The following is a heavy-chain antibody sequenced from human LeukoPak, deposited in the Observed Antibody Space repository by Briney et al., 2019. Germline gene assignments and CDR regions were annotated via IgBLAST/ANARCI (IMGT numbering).Heavy chain of an antibody. D-gene: IGHD3-10*01. J-gene: IGHJ4*02. CDR2: INPDGSTT. V-gene: IGHV3-74*01. CDR3: AKDPRHYYGSGSPNDY. Sequence: GGSLRLSCAASGFTFSNYWMHWVRQDPGKGLVWVSFINPDGSTTNYADSVKGRFTISRDNSKNTLYLQMNSLRAEDTAVYYCAKDPRHYYGSGSPNDYWGQGTLVTVSS. CDR1: GFTFSNYW.